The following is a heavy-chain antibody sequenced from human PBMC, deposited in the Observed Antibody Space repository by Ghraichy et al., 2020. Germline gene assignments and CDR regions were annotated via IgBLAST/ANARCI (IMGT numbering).Heavy chain of an antibody. J-gene: IGHJ4*02. Sequence: SETLSLTCAVSGDSIISYNWRSWVRQPPGKGLEWIGEIFHSGSTNCNPSLKSRITISLDKSKNQFSLKMTSVTAADTAVYYCAREIDQLRYFDSWGQGTMVTVSS. CDR1: GDSIISYNW. CDR2: IFHSGST. V-gene: IGHV4-4*02. CDR3: AREIDQLRYFDS.